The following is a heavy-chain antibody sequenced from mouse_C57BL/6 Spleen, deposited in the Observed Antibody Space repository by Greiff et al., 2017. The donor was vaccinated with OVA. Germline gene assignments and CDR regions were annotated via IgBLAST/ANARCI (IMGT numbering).Heavy chain of an antibody. D-gene: IGHD2-2*01. Sequence: EVQLQESGPGLVKPSQSLSLTCSVTGYSITSGYYWNWIRQFPGNKLEWMGYISYDGSNNYNPSLKNRISITRDTSKNQFFLKLKSVTTEDTATYYCARGDGYDGYYYAMDYWGQGTSVTVSS. CDR1: GYSITSGYY. J-gene: IGHJ4*01. CDR2: ISYDGSN. CDR3: ARGDGYDGYYYAMDY. V-gene: IGHV3-6*01.